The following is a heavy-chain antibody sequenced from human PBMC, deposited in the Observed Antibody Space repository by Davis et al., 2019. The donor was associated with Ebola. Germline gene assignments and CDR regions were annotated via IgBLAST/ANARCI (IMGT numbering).Heavy chain of an antibody. CDR2: IKTDGSTT. D-gene: IGHD5/OR15-5a*01. V-gene: IGHV3-74*01. CDR1: GFTFSNYY. Sequence: GESLKISCAASGFTFSNYYMHWVRQAPGKGLEWVARIKTDGSTTRYADSVKGRFAIFRDNAKNTLYLQMNSLRAEDTAVYYCARQHDPSTPAPGFWGQGTLVTVSS. CDR3: ARQHDPSTPAPGF. J-gene: IGHJ4*02.